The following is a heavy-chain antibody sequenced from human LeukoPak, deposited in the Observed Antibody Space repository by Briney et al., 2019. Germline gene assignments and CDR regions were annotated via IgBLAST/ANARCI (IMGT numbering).Heavy chain of an antibody. J-gene: IGHJ5*02. CDR1: GFTFSSYG. Sequence: GGSLRLSCAASGFTFSSYGMHWVRQAPGKGLEWVAVISYHGSDKYYADSVKGRFTISRDNAKHTLYLQVDSLRAEDTAVYYCAKGIGGCSFGNWFDPWGQGTLVTVSS. D-gene: IGHD5-18*01. CDR2: ISYHGSDK. V-gene: IGHV3-30*18. CDR3: AKGIGGCSFGNWFDP.